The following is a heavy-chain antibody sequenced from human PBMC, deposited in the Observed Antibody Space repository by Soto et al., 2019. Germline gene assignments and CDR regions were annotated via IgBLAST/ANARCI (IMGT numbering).Heavy chain of an antibody. CDR3: ARGRYCLSGRCFPNWFES. CDR1: GDSISNLDYF. J-gene: IGHJ5*01. CDR2: IYKSATT. V-gene: IGHV4-30-4*01. D-gene: IGHD2-15*01. Sequence: SLTCSVSGDSISNLDYFWAWIRQPPGQALEYIGYIYKSATTYYNPSFESRVAISVDTSKSQFSLNVTSVTAADTAVYFCARGRYCLSGRCFPNWFESWCQEALLTVSS.